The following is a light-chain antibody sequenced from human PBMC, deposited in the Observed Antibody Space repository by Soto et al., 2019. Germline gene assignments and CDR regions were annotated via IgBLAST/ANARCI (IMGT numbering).Light chain of an antibody. CDR3: CSYAGSSTYV. CDR2: EDS. Sequence: LTQPASVSGSPGQSITISCTGTSSDFGSYNLVSWYQQHPGKAPKLMVYEDSKRPSGVSNRFSGSKSGNTASLTISGLQAEDDADYYCCSYAGSSTYVFGTGTKVTV. V-gene: IGLV2-23*01. CDR1: SSDFGSYNL. J-gene: IGLJ1*01.